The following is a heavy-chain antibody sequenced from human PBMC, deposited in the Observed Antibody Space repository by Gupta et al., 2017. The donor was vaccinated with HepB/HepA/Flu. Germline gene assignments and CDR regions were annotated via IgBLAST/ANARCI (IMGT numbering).Heavy chain of an antibody. CDR3: ARVGPGYSSSWLENYFDY. CDR2: ISSNGGST. D-gene: IGHD6-13*01. J-gene: IGHJ4*02. Sequence: EVQLVESGGGLVQPGGSLRLSCAASGFTFSSYAMHWVRQAPGKGLEYVSAISSNGGSTYYANSVKGRFTISRDNSKNTLYLQMGSLRAEDMAVYYCARVGPGYSSSWLENYFDYWGQGTLVTVSS. CDR1: GFTFSSYA. V-gene: IGHV3-64*01.